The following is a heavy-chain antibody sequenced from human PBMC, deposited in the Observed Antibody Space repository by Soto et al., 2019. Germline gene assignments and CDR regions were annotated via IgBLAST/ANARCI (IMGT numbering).Heavy chain of an antibody. CDR3: ARDPAEVLYGMDV. D-gene: IGHD3-3*01. Sequence: PGGSLRLSCAASGSTFSSYGMHWVRQAPGKGLEWVAVIWYDGSNKYYADSVKGRFTISRDNSKNTLYLQMNSLRAEDTAVYYCARDPAEVLYGMDVWGQGTTVTVSS. CDR2: IWYDGSNK. V-gene: IGHV3-33*01. J-gene: IGHJ6*02. CDR1: GSTFSSYG.